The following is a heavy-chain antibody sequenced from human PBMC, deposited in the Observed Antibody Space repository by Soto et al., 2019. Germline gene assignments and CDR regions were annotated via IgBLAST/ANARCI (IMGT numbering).Heavy chain of an antibody. V-gene: IGHV3-33*01. CDR2: IWHDGNNK. J-gene: IGHJ4*02. CDR1: GFTFASFG. D-gene: IGHD3-10*01. Sequence: QEGLVESGGGVVQPGRSLRLSCTTSGFTFASFGFHWVRQTPGKGLEWVAMIWHDGNNKYYGDSVKGRFVVSRDDSKNTVYLQMNSLRVEDSAVYYCARAELLHVGESFCLDYWGQGTQVTVAS. CDR3: ARAELLHVGESFCLDY.